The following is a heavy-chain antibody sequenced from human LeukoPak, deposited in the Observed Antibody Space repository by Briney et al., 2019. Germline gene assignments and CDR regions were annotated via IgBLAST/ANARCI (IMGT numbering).Heavy chain of an antibody. V-gene: IGHV1-8*01. CDR2: MNPNSGNT. Sequence: ASVKVSCKASGYTFTSYDINWVRQATGQGLEWMGWMNPNSGNTGYAQKFQGRVTMTRNTSISTAYMELSSLRSEDTAVYYCARDSSYSSGWFNKQFDYWGQGTLVTVSS. CDR3: ARDSSYSSGWFNKQFDY. J-gene: IGHJ4*02. CDR1: GYTFTSYD. D-gene: IGHD6-19*01.